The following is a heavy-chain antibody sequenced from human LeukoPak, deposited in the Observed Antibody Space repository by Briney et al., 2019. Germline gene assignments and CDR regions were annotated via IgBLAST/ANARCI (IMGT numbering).Heavy chain of an antibody. V-gene: IGHV4-34*01. Sequence: SETLSLTCTVSGGSFSGYYRSWIRQPPGKGLEWIGEINHSGSTNYNPSLKSRVTISVDTSKNQFSLKLSSVTAADTAVYYCARGGRRLNYGSGSYYNRRFDYWGQGTLVTVSS. CDR3: ARGGRRLNYGSGSYYNRRFDY. D-gene: IGHD3-10*01. CDR2: INHSGST. J-gene: IGHJ4*02. CDR1: GGSFSGYY.